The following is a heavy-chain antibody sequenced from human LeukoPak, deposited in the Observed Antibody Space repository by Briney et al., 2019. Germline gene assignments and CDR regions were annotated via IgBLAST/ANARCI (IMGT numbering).Heavy chain of an antibody. V-gene: IGHV3-53*01. CDR1: GFTFSSYE. CDR3: ATLQGA. CDR2: IFSGGTT. Sequence: GGSLRLSCAASGFTFSSYEMNWVRQAPGKGLEWVSVIFSGGTTSYADSVRGRFTISRDNSQNTVYLHMNSLRAEDTAVYYCATLQGAWGQGTLVTVSS. J-gene: IGHJ5*02.